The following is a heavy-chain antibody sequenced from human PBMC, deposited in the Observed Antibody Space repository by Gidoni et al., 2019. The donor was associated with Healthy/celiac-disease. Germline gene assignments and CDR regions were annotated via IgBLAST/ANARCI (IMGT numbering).Heavy chain of an antibody. D-gene: IGHD1-26*01. CDR1: GGSFSGYY. Sequence: QVQLQQWGAGLLKPSETLSLTCAVSGGSFSGYYWSWIRQPPGKGLEWSGEINHSGSTNYNPSLKSRVTISVDTSKHQFSLKLSSVTAADTAVYYCARAGPLYGGIGRTPGPWYFDYWGQGTLVTVSS. CDR3: ARAGPLYGGIGRTPGPWYFDY. J-gene: IGHJ4*02. V-gene: IGHV4-34*01. CDR2: INHSGST.